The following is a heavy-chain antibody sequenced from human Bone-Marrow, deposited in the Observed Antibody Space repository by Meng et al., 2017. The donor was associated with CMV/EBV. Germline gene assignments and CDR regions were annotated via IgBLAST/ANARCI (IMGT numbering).Heavy chain of an antibody. CDR2: IKSKTDGGTT. V-gene: IGHV3-15*01. CDR1: GFTFSSYW. CDR3: TTEVLGIAAAGTYWYFDL. D-gene: IGHD6-13*01. J-gene: IGHJ2*01. Sequence: GGSLRLSCAASGFTFSSYWMKWVRQAPGKGLEWVGRIKSKTDGGTTDYAAPVKGRFTISRDDSKNTLYLQMNSLKTEDTAVYYCTTEVLGIAAAGTYWYFDLWGRGTLVTVSS.